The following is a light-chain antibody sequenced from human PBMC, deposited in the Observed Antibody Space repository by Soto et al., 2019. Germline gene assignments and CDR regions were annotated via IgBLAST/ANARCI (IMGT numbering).Light chain of an antibody. CDR1: RTISSW. J-gene: IGKJ1*01. V-gene: IGKV1-5*01. CDR2: DAS. Sequence: EIQMTQSPSTLSASVGDRVPITCRASRTISSWLAWYQQKPGKAPKLLIYDASSLESGVPSRFSGSGSGTEFTLTISSLQPDDFATYYCQQYNSYSWTFGQGTKVDIK. CDR3: QQYNSYSWT.